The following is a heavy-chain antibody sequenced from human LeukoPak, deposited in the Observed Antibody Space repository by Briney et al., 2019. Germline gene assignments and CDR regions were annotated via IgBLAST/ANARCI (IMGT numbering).Heavy chain of an antibody. V-gene: IGHV3-30*18. CDR3: AKNPMRIAVAPRYFDY. J-gene: IGHJ4*02. CDR1: GFTFSSYG. D-gene: IGHD6-19*01. Sequence: PGRSLRLSCAASGFTFSSYGMHWVRQAPGKGLEWVAVISYDGSNKYYADSVKGRFTISRDNSKNTLYLQMNSLRAEDTAVYYCAKNPMRIAVAPRYFDYWGQGTLVTVSS. CDR2: ISYDGSNK.